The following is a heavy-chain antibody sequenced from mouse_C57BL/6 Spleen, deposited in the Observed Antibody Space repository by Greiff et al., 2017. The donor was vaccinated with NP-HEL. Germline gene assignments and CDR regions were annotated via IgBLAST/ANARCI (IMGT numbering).Heavy chain of an antibody. J-gene: IGHJ4*01. CDR2: ISGGGGNT. Sequence: EVQVVESGGGLVKPGGSLKLSCAASGFTFSSYTMSWVRQTPEKRLEWVATISGGGGNTYYPDSVKGRFTISRDNAKNTLYLQMSSLRSEDTALYYCARHGGLGYYDYGEAMDYWGQGTSVTVSS. V-gene: IGHV5-9*01. D-gene: IGHD2-4*01. CDR3: ARHGGLGYYDYGEAMDY. CDR1: GFTFSSYT.